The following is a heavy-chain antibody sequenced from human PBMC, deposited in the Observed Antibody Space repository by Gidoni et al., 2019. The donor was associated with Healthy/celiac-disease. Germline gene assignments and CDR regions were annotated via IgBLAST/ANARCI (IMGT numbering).Heavy chain of an antibody. CDR3: ARVAQGCSSGSKNWYFDL. CDR1: GYTFTSDY. J-gene: IGHJ2*01. D-gene: IGHD6-19*01. Sequence: QVQLVQSGAEVKKHGASVKVSCKASGYTFTSDYMHWVRQAPGQGLEWMGIINPMGGSTSYAPKFQGRVTMTRDTSTSTVYMELSSLRSEDTAVYYCARVAQGCSSGSKNWYFDLWGRGTLVTFSS. V-gene: IGHV1-46*01. CDR2: INPMGGST.